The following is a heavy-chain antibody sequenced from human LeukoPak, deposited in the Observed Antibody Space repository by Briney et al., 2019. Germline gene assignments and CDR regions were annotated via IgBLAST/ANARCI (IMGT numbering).Heavy chain of an antibody. CDR1: GFTFDDYA. J-gene: IGHJ4*02. Sequence: GGSLRLSCAASGFTFDDYAMHWVRQAPGKGLEWVSGISWNSGSIGYADSVKGRFTISRDNAKNSLYLQMNSLRAEDTASYYCAKDRSNTGTPSLFDYWGQGTLVTVSS. V-gene: IGHV3-9*01. CDR3: AKDRSNTGTPSLFDY. D-gene: IGHD1-14*01. CDR2: ISWNSGSI.